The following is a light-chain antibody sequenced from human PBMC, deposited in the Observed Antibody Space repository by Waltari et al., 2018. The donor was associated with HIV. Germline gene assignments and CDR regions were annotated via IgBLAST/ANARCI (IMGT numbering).Light chain of an antibody. CDR3: CSYAVTNTFV. V-gene: IGLV2-23*01. Sequence: QSALTQPASVSGSPGQSITISCTGTSGDVGSYNLVSWYQQSPGKAPKLLLYEGHTRPSGVSVRFSGSKSGNTASLTITGLRAEDDADYYCCSYAVTNTFVFGTGTKVTVL. CDR2: EGH. CDR1: SGDVGSYNL. J-gene: IGLJ1*01.